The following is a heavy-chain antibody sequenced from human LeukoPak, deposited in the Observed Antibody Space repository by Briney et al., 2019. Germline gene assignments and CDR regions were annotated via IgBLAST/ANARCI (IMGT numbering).Heavy chain of an antibody. CDR3: ARGIAVAANFDY. V-gene: IGHV1-69*13. CDR1: VRTFINYA. J-gene: IGHJ4*02. CDR2: IIPIFGTA. D-gene: IGHD6-19*01. Sequence: GASLTVSFKPAVRTFINYAICWVRQAPGQGLEWMGGIIPIFGTANYAQKFQGRVTMTADESTSTAYMELSSLRSEDTAVYYCARGIAVAANFDYWGQGTLVTVSS.